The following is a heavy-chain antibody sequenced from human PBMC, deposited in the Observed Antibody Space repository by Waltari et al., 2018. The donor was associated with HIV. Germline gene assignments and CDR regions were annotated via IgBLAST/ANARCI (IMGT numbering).Heavy chain of an antibody. CDR3: ARTRITIFGVVTVPFDY. D-gene: IGHD3-3*01. J-gene: IGHJ4*02. CDR1: GGSISSSSYY. V-gene: IGHV4-39*01. Sequence: QLQLQESGPGLVKPSETLSLTCTVSGGSISSSSYYWGWIRQPPGKGLEWIGSIYYSGSTYYNPSLKSRVTISVDTSKNQFSLKLSSVTAADTAVYYCARTRITIFGVVTVPFDYWGQGTLVTVSS. CDR2: IYYSGST.